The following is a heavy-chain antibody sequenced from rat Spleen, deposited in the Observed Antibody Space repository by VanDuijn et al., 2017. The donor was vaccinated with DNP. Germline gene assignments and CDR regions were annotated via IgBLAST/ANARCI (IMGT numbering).Heavy chain of an antibody. CDR3: AWDRDMNA. J-gene: IGHJ4*01. CDR2: IKAKSNNYAT. Sequence: VRIKAKSNNYATDYTASVKGRFTMSRDDSKSSIYLQMNSLKEEDTAIYYCAWDRDMNAWGPGTSVTVSS. V-gene: IGHV6-6*01.